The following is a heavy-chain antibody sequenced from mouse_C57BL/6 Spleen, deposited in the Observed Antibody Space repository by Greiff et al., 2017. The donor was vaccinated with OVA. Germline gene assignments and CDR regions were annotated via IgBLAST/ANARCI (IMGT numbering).Heavy chain of an antibody. CDR2: IYPGSGST. CDR3: ARSQDSSATDY. V-gene: IGHV1-55*01. D-gene: IGHD3-2*02. J-gene: IGHJ2*02. Sequence: VQLQQPGAELVKPGASVKMSCKASGYTFTSYWITWVKQRPGQGLEWIGDIYPGSGSTNYNEKFKSKATLTVDTSSSTVYMQLSGLTSEDSAVYYCARSQDSSATDYWGQGTSLTVSS. CDR1: GYTFTSYW.